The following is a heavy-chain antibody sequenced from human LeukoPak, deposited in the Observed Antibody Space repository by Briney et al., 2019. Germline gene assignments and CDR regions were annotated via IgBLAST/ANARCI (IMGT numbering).Heavy chain of an antibody. CDR2: INHSGST. V-gene: IGHV4-34*01. Sequence: SEPLSLTCAVYGGSFSGYYWSWIRQPPGKGLEWIGEINHSGSTNYNPSLKSRVTISVDTSKNQFSLKLSSVTAADTAVYYCARGFGISPDYWGQGTLVTVSS. CDR1: GGSFSGYY. D-gene: IGHD3-16*01. J-gene: IGHJ4*02. CDR3: ARGFGISPDY.